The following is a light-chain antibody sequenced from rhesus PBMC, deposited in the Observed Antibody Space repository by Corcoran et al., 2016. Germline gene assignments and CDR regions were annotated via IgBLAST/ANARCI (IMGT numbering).Light chain of an antibody. Sequence: DIQMSQSPSSLSASVGDKVTITCRASQGISNALAWYQQKPGKAPKLLIYAASSLESGVPSRFSGSRSGTDCTLTISSLQPEDCATDYCQQGYSTPRTFGQGTKVEIK. V-gene: IGKV1-33*02. J-gene: IGKJ1*01. CDR3: QQGYSTPRT. CDR1: QGISNA. CDR2: AAS.